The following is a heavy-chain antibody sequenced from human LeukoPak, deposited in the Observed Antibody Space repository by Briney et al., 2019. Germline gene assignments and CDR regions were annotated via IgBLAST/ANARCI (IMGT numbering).Heavy chain of an antibody. CDR2: ITSSRSTI. J-gene: IGHJ4*02. V-gene: IGHV3-48*01. D-gene: IGHD3-16*01. CDR1: GITFSIYT. Sequence: GGSLRLSCAASGITFSIYTMSWARQAPGRGLEWVSYITSSRSTIYYADSVKGRFTISRDDAKNSLYLQMNSLRAEDTAVYYCARDRTLGEFDFWGQGTLVTVSS. CDR3: ARDRTLGEFDF.